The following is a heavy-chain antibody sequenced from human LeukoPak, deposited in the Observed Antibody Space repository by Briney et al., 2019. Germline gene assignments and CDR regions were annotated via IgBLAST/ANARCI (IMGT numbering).Heavy chain of an antibody. CDR3: ARGRGFMTTVTTHYYYGMDV. CDR2: INHSGST. J-gene: IGHJ6*02. Sequence: PSETLSLTCTVSGGSISSYYWSWIRQPPGKGLEWIGEINHSGSTNYNPSLKSRVTISVDTSKNQFSLKLSSVTAADTAVYYCARGRGFMTTVTTHYYYGMDVWGQGTTVTVSS. CDR1: GGSISSYY. V-gene: IGHV4-34*01. D-gene: IGHD4-17*01.